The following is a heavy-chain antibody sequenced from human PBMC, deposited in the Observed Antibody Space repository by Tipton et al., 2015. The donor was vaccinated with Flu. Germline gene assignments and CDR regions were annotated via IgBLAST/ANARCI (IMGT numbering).Heavy chain of an antibody. V-gene: IGHV3-23*01. CDR1: GFVFYSYA. CDR2: ISSGGDTI. Sequence: SLRLSCAASGFVFYSYAMSWVRQAPGKGLEWLALISSGGDTIYYADAVKGRFTISRDSSKSTPYLQMNSLRAEDTALYYCAKSPGYGDVFDYWGQGALVTVSS. D-gene: IGHD5-18*01. CDR3: AKSPGYGDVFDY. J-gene: IGHJ4*02.